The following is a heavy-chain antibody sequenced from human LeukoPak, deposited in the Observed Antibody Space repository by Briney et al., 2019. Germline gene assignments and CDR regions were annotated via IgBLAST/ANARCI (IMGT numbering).Heavy chain of an antibody. D-gene: IGHD2-8*01. J-gene: IGHJ4*02. CDR1: GGSISNYY. CDR3: ARGTKASIYYFEY. CDR2: IYYSGGT. Sequence: SETLSLTCTVSGGSISNYYWSWIRQPPGKGLDWIWYIYYSGGTNYNPSLKSRVTISVDTSKNQFSLKLSSVTAEDTAVYYCARGTKASIYYFEYWGQGTLVNVSS. V-gene: IGHV4-59*01.